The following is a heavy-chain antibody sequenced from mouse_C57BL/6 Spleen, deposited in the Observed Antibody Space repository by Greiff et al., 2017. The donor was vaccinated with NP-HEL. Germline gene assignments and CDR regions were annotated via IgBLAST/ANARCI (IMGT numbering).Heavy chain of an antibody. J-gene: IGHJ3*01. CDR1: GYSFTGYY. V-gene: IGHV1-43*01. CDR3: ARERDSYGSSYIFAY. Sequence: VQLQQSGPELVKPGASVKISCKASGYSFTGYYMHWVKQSSEKSLEWIGEINPSTGGTSYNQKFKGKATLTVDKSSSTAYMQLKSLTSEDSAVYYCARERDSYGSSYIFAYWGQGTLVTVSA. CDR2: INPSTGGT. D-gene: IGHD1-1*01.